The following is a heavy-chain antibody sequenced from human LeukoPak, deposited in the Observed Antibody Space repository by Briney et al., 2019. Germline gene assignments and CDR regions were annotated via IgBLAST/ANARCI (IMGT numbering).Heavy chain of an antibody. CDR2: INHSGST. V-gene: IGHV4-34*01. CDR1: GGSFSGYY. CDR3: ARPKLAAAGTRRWFDP. J-gene: IGHJ5*02. Sequence: SETLSLTCAVYGGSFSGYYWSWIRQPPGKGLEWIGEINHSGSTNYNPSLKSRVTISVDTSKNQFSLKLSSVTAADTAVYYCARPKLAAAGTRRWFDPWGQGTLVTVSS. D-gene: IGHD6-13*01.